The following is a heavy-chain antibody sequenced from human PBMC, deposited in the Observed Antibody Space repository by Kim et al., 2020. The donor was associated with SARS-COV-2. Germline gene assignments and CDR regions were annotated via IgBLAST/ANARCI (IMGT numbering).Heavy chain of an antibody. CDR3: ARARGSYFYYFDY. D-gene: IGHD1-26*01. V-gene: IGHV3-33*01. Sequence: YEGCVKGRFTVYRDNTKSTASRQMNSLRAEDTAVYYCARARGSYFYYFDYWGQGTLVTVSS. J-gene: IGHJ4*02.